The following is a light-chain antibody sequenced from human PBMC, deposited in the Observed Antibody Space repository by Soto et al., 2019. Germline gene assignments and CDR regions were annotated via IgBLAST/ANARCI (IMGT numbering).Light chain of an antibody. CDR3: QQRSNWPPIT. V-gene: IGKV3-11*01. Sequence: EIVLTQSPATLSLSPGERATLSCRASQSVSSYLAWYQQKPGQAPRLLIYDASSRATGIPARFSGSGSGTDFTLTISSLEPEDFAVYYCQQRSNWPPITFGQGTKVDI. CDR2: DAS. CDR1: QSVSSY. J-gene: IGKJ1*01.